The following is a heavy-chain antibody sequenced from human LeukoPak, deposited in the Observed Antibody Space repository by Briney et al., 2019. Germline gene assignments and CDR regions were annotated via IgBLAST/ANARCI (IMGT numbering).Heavy chain of an antibody. CDR2: INPKSGGT. CDR1: GYTFTGYY. CDR3: ASTRRNNVLRYYDWSSQNCYYYGMAV. V-gene: IGHV1-2*02. Sequence: GSVPDSCLACGYTFTGYYMHWVRQATGRGRDCMGWINPKSGGTHYVRKFQGRVTMTRDTAINTAYMELSRLRSDDPALYYCASTRRNNVLRYYDWSSQNCYYYGMAVWGQGTTVTVSS. D-gene: IGHD3-9*01. J-gene: IGHJ6*02.